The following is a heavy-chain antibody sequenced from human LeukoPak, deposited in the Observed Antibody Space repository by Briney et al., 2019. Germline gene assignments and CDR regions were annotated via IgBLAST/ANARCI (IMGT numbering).Heavy chain of an antibody. Sequence: ASVKVSCKASGYTFTTYYMHWVRQAPGRGLEWMGIIYPRSGDTRYAQKFQGRVTMTRETSTNTVYMELSSLRSEDTAVYYCARHAGYYYDSSGYYFDYWGQGTLVTASS. CDR2: IYPRSGDT. V-gene: IGHV1-46*01. CDR1: GYTFTTYY. D-gene: IGHD3-22*01. CDR3: ARHAGYYYDSSGYYFDY. J-gene: IGHJ4*02.